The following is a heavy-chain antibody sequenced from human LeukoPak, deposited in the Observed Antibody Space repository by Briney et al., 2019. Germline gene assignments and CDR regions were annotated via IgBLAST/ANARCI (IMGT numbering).Heavy chain of an antibody. CDR3: ARDLDFSVDV. D-gene: IGHD3/OR15-3a*01. Sequence: GGSLRLSCAVSGFTVNTYGMHWVRQVPGKGMVWVSYINPDGSSVTYADSVKGRFTISRYSAKNTLYLQMNSLRGEDTAGYYCARDLDFSVDVWGQGTTVIVSS. CDR2: INPDGSSV. J-gene: IGHJ6*02. CDR1: GFTVNTYG. V-gene: IGHV3-74*01.